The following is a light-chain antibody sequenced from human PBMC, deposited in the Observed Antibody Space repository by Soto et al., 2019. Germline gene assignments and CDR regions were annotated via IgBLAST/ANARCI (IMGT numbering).Light chain of an antibody. V-gene: IGKV1-5*01. J-gene: IGKJ5*01. CDR1: QSISSW. CDR2: DVS. CDR3: QQYTNWPPTYT. Sequence: DIQMTQSPSTLSASVGDRVTITCRASQSISSWLAWYQQKPGKAPKFLIYDVSTLESGVPARFSGSGFGTEFTLTISSLQSEDFAVYYCQQYTNWPPTYTFGQGTRLEIK.